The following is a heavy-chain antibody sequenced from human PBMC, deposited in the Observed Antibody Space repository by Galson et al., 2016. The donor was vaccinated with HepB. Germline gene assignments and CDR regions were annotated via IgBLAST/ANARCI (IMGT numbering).Heavy chain of an antibody. J-gene: IGHJ4*02. CDR2: DSMDGRRK. V-gene: IGHV3-30*18. CDR1: GFTFSGYG. CDR3: AKRHEYCPPVGCSVDY. D-gene: IGHD2/OR15-2a*01. Sequence: SLRLSCAASGFTFSGYGMHWVRQAPGKGLEWVAADSMDGRRKFYADSVKGRFTISRDNSNNILFLQMSSLRVDDTAVCFCAKRHEYCPPVGCSVDYWGQGTLVSVSS.